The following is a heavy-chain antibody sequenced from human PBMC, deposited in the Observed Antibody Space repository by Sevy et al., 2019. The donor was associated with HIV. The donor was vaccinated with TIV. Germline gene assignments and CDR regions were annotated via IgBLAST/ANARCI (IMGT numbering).Heavy chain of an antibody. V-gene: IGHV3-53*01. CDR2: IWLTGTT. J-gene: IGHJ4*02. CDR3: ARGKHVSDYYGSFDY. CDR1: GFTVSSNF. Sequence: GGSRRLSCAVSGFTVSSNFMSWVRQAPGKGLEWVSVIWLTGTTYYADSVKGRFTISRDNSKNTVYLDMSSLRAADTAVYYCARGKHVSDYYGSFDYWGQGTLVTVSS. D-gene: IGHD3-3*01.